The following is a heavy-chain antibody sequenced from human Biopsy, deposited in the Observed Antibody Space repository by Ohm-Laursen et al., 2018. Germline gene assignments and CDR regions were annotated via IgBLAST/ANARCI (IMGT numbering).Heavy chain of an antibody. CDR1: GGTFSNYA. D-gene: IGHD3-3*01. J-gene: IGHJ4*02. CDR2: IIAVSGLV. Sequence: ASVKVSCKAFGGTFSNYAISWVRQAPGEGLGWMGGIIAVSGLVNYAPKFQGRVSITADKSTTTAYMELSNLKSEDTAVYYCATPFQYYDSWGGYPPFDHWGQGTLVTVSS. V-gene: IGHV1-69*10. CDR3: ATPFQYYDSWGGYPPFDH.